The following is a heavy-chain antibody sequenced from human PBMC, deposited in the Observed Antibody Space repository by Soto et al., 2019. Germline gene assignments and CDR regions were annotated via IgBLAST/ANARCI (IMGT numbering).Heavy chain of an antibody. CDR3: ARRYASCFDY. CDR1: GGSISSYY. D-gene: IGHD2-2*01. J-gene: IGHJ4*02. Sequence: SETLSLTCTVSGGSISSYYWSWIRQPPGKGLEWIGYIYYSGSTNYNPSLKSRVTISVDTSKNQISLKLSSVTAADTAVYYCARRYASCFDYWGQGTLVTVSS. V-gene: IGHV4-59*08. CDR2: IYYSGST.